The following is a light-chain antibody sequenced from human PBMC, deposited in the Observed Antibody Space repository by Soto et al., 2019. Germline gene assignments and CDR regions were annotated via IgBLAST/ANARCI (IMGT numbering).Light chain of an antibody. CDR3: QLSAA. CDR2: DAS. V-gene: IGKV3-20*01. CDR1: QTVRSNS. J-gene: IGKJ3*01. Sequence: EIVLTQSPGTLSLSPGERATLSCRASQTVRSNSLAWYQQKPGQAPRLLMYDASSRPPVIPDSFSGSGSGSNLTRTFSILEPEEFAVHDCQLSAAFGTATKVDIK.